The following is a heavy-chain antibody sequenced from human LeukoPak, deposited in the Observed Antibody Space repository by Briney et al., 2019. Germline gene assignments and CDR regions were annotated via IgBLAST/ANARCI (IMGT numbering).Heavy chain of an antibody. CDR3: AKDPFHWGTIYFDY. D-gene: IGHD7-27*01. CDR1: GFTFNSYA. J-gene: IGHJ4*02. V-gene: IGHV3-23*01. CDR2: ISGSGDNT. Sequence: PGGSLRLSCAASGFTFNSYAMSWVRKAPGKGPEWVSSISGSGDNTFYADSVKGRFTISRDNSKSTLYLQINSLRAEDTAVYYCAKDPFHWGTIYFDYWGQGTLVTVSS.